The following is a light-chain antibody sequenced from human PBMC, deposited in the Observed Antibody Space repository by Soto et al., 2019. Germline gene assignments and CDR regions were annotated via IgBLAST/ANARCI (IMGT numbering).Light chain of an antibody. CDR1: QSIDSW. CDR3: QQYNSYRA. V-gene: IGKV1-5*03. J-gene: IGKJ1*01. CDR2: KAS. Sequence: SQIAQSPSTLSASVGDRVTLTFRASQSIDSWVAWHQQKPGKAPKLLISKASSLESGVPSRFSGSGSGTEFTLTISSLQPDDFATYYCQQYNSYRAFGQGTKVDIK.